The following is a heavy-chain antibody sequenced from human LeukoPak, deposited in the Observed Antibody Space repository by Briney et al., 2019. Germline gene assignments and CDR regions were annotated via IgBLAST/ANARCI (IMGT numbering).Heavy chain of an antibody. Sequence: SETLSLTCTVSGGSISSYYWNWIRQPAGKGLEWIGRIYTSGSTNYNPSLKSRVTISVDTSKNQFSLKLSSVTAADTAVYYCARAAPYYYDSSGYYHRDYYYYMDVWGKGTTVTISS. CDR1: GGSISSYY. CDR2: IYTSGST. CDR3: ARAAPYYYDSSGYYHRDYYYYMDV. V-gene: IGHV4-4*07. D-gene: IGHD3-22*01. J-gene: IGHJ6*03.